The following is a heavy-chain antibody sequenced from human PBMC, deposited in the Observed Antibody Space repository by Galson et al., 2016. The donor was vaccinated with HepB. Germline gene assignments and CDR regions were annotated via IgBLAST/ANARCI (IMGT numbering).Heavy chain of an antibody. CDR1: GASISTGGYY. Sequence: TLSLTCTVSGASISTGGYYWTWIRHHPGKGLESLGSLYFAGKTYYNPSVRSRATISVDTSKNQFPLRLTFVPPADTAVYVCARHLSGTWYVGGGNYYYGMDVWGQGTTVTVSS. J-gene: IGHJ6*02. CDR3: ARHLSGTWYVGGGNYYYGMDV. CDR2: LYFAGKT. V-gene: IGHV4-31*03. D-gene: IGHD6-13*01.